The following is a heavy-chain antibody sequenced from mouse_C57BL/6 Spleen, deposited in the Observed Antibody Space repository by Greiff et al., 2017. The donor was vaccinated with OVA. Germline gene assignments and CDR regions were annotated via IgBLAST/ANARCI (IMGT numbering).Heavy chain of an antibody. CDR3: ARSIWGYDEGAYAMDY. D-gene: IGHD2-2*01. Sequence: LVESGAELAKPGASVKLSCKASGYTFTSYWMHWVKQRPGQGLEWIGYINPSSGYTKYNQKFKDKATLTADKSSSTAYMQLSSLTYEDSAVYYCARSIWGYDEGAYAMDYWGQGTSVTVSS. CDR2: INPSSGYT. J-gene: IGHJ4*01. CDR1: GYTFTSYW. V-gene: IGHV1-7*01.